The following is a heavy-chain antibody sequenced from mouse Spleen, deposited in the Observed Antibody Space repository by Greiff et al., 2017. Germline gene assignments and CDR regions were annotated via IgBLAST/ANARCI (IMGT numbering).Heavy chain of an antibody. CDR1: GFSLTSYG. J-gene: IGHJ4*01. D-gene: IGHD2-14*01. Sequence: QVQLQQSGPGLVAPSQSLSITCTISGFSLTSYGVHWVRQPPGKGLEWLVVIWSDGSTTYNSALKSRLSISKDNSKSQVFLKMNSLQTDDTAMYYCARAAYYRYEGAMDYWGQGTSVTVSS. CDR2: IWSDGST. V-gene: IGHV2-6-1*01. CDR3: ARAAYYRYEGAMDY.